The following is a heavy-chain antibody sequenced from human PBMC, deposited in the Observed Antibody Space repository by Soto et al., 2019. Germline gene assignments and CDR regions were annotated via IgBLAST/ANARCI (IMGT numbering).Heavy chain of an antibody. CDR3: ADGGDSPDAFDI. J-gene: IGHJ3*02. CDR1: GGTFSSYA. Sequence: QVQLVQSGAEVKKPGSSVKVSCKASGGTFSSYAISWVRQAPGQGLEWMGGIIPIFGTANYAQKFQGRVXIXAXXSRSTAYMELSSLRSEDTPVYYCADGGDSPDAFDIWGQGTMVTVSS. D-gene: IGHD3-16*01. CDR2: IIPIFGTA. V-gene: IGHV1-69*12.